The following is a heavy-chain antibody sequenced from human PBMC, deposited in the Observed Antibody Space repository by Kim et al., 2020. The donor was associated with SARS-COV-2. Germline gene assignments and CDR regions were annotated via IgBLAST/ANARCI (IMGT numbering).Heavy chain of an antibody. V-gene: IGHV4-31*03. J-gene: IGHJ4*02. CDR2: IYYSGST. D-gene: IGHD3-22*01. CDR1: GGSISSGGYY. CDR3: ARGQGLITMIVVVVGAFDY. Sequence: SETLSLTCTVSGGSISSGGYYWSWIRQHPGKGLEWIGHIYYSGSTYYNPSLKSRVTISVDTSKNQFSLKLSSVTAADTAVYYCARGQGLITMIVVVVGAFDYWGQGTLVTVSS.